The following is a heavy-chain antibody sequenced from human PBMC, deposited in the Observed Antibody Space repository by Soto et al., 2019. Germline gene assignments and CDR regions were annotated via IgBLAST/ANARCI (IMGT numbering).Heavy chain of an antibody. D-gene: IGHD2-2*01. J-gene: IGHJ4*02. V-gene: IGHV4-30-4*01. Sequence: QVQLQESGPGLVKSSQTLSLTCTVSAVSISSGDYFWSWIRQPPGKGRGWIGYIYSTVSTYYNPYLKSRGNISVDTSQSQLSLKLNSVPAADPAEYYCARRMPIDSYPFDSWGQGSLVTVSS. CDR3: ARRMPIDSYPFDS. CDR2: IYSTVST. CDR1: AVSISSGDYF.